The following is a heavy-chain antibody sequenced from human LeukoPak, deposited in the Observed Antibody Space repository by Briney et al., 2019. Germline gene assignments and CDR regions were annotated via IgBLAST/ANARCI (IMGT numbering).Heavy chain of an antibody. V-gene: IGHV3-74*01. Sequence: PGGSLRLSCAASGFTFSSYWMHWVPQAPGKGLVWVSRINSDGSSTSYADSVKGRFTISRDNAKNTLYLQMNSLRAEDTAVYYCARDRGYSGPGPSDYWGQGTLVTVSS. CDR1: GFTFSSYW. D-gene: IGHD5-12*01. CDR2: INSDGSST. CDR3: ARDRGYSGPGPSDY. J-gene: IGHJ4*02.